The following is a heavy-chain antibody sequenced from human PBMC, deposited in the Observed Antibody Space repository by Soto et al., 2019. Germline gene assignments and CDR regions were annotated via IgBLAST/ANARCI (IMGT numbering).Heavy chain of an antibody. D-gene: IGHD3-22*01. CDR2: ISGSGGST. CDR3: AKDRMGYYYDSSGPNNWFDP. Sequence: AGGSLRLSCAASGFTFSSYAMSWVRQAPGKGLEWVSAISGSGGSTYYADSVKGRFTISKDNPKNTLYLQMNSLRAEDTAVYYCAKDRMGYYYDSSGPNNWFDPWGQGTLVTVS. J-gene: IGHJ5*02. CDR1: GFTFSSYA. V-gene: IGHV3-23*01.